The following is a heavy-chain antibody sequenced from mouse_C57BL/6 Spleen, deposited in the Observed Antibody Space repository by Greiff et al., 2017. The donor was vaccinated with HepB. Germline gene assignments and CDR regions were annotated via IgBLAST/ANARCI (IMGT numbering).Heavy chain of an antibody. CDR2: IYPGNSDT. CDR1: GYTFTSYW. Sequence: EVQLQQSGTVLARPGASVKMSCKTSGYTFTSYWMHWVKQRPGQGLEWIGAIYPGNSDTSYNQKFKGKAKLTAVTSASTAYMELSSLTNEDSAVYYCTRVDYDYDVYFDYWGQGTTLTVSS. CDR3: TRVDYDYDVYFDY. V-gene: IGHV1-5*01. D-gene: IGHD2-4*01. J-gene: IGHJ2*01.